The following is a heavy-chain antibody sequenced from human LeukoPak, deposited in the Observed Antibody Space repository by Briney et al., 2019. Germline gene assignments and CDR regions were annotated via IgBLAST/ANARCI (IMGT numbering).Heavy chain of an antibody. CDR2: MNPNSGNT. Sequence: ASVKVSCKASGGTFSSYAISWVRQATGQGLEWMGWMNPNSGNTGYAQKFQGRVTMTRNTSISTAYMELSSLRSEDTAVYYCARGNGDGSGSYSYWGQGTLVTVSS. D-gene: IGHD3-10*01. J-gene: IGHJ4*02. CDR1: GGTFSSYA. CDR3: ARGNGDGSGSYSY. V-gene: IGHV1-8*02.